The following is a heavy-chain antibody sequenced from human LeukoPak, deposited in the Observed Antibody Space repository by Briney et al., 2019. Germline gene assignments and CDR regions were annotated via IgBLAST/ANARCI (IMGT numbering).Heavy chain of an antibody. V-gene: IGHV3-30*02. J-gene: IGHJ4*02. Sequence: GGSLRLSCAAAGFTFSTYGMHWVRHAPGEGLEWITFIRYDGTNKYYTDSVMGRFTIYRDNSKNTVYLQMNSLRADDTAVYYCARGEGYDILDNWGQGTLVTVSS. D-gene: IGHD3-9*01. CDR3: ARGEGYDILDN. CDR1: GFTFSTYG. CDR2: IRYDGTNK.